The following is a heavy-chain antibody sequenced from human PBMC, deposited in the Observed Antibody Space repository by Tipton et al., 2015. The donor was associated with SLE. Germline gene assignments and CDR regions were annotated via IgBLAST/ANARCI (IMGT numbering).Heavy chain of an antibody. V-gene: IGHV4-39*07. J-gene: IGHJ3*02. D-gene: IGHD1-26*01. Sequence: LRLSCTVSGGSISSTIYYWGWIRQPPGKGLEWIGTTYYSGSTYYNPSLKSRLTISVDTSKNHFSLNLSSLTAADTAVYYCARDPGFSRSGANAFDIWGQGKMVTLSS. CDR2: TYYSGST. CDR3: ARDPGFSRSGANAFDI. CDR1: GGSISSTIYY.